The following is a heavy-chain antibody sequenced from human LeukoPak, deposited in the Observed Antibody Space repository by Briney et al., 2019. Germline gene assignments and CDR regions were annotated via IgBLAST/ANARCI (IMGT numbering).Heavy chain of an antibody. Sequence: SETLSLTCTVSGGSISSYYWSWIRQPAGKGLEWIGEINHSGSTNYNPSLKSRVTISVDTSKNQFSLKLSSVTAADTAVYYCARAVYSSSSKYYFDYWGQGTLVTVSS. V-gene: IGHV4-34*01. J-gene: IGHJ4*02. CDR1: GGSISSYY. CDR3: ARAVYSSSSKYYFDY. D-gene: IGHD6-6*01. CDR2: INHSGST.